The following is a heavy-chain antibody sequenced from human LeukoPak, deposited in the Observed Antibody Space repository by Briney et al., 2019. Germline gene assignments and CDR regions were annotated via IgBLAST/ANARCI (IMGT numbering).Heavy chain of an antibody. CDR3: ARVLSASRWWYFDY. V-gene: IGHV4-59*01. CDR1: GGSISSYY. D-gene: IGHD2-15*01. Sequence: SETLSLTCTVSGGSISSYYWSWIRQPPANGLEWIGYIYYIGSTNYNPSLKSRVTISVDTSKNQFSLKLSSVTAADTAVYYCARVLSASRWWYFDYWGQGTLVTVSS. CDR2: IYYIGST. J-gene: IGHJ4*02.